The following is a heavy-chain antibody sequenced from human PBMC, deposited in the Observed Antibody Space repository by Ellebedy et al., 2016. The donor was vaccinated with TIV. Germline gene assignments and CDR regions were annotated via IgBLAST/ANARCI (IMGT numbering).Heavy chain of an antibody. V-gene: IGHV3-66*01. D-gene: IGHD1-1*01. J-gene: IGHJ4*02. Sequence: GESLKISCAASGFTVSNNYMSWVRQAPGKGLEGVSVIYSGGSTQYADSVKDRFTISRDNSKNTLYLQMTSLKADDTAMYYCAMENRGRNYWGQGTLVTVSS. CDR2: IYSGGST. CDR1: GFTVSNNY. CDR3: AMENRGRNY.